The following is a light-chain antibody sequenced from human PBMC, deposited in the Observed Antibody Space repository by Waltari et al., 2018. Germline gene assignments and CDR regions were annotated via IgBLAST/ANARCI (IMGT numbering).Light chain of an antibody. CDR3: QQANRFPLT. CDR2: DAS. Sequence: DIQMTQSPSPVSASVGDKVTITCRASQGINSCLAWYQQKPGKAPKLLISDASSFETGVPSRFSGSESGTEFTLTISSLQPDDFATYYCQQANRFPLTFGEGTKVELK. CDR1: QGINSC. V-gene: IGKV1-12*01. J-gene: IGKJ4*01.